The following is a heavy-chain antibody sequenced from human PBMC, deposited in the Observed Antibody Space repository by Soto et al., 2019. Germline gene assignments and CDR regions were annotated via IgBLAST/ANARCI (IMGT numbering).Heavy chain of an antibody. CDR3: AREGQDMATLRFDY. CDR1: GGTFNPVP. J-gene: IGHJ4*02. Sequence: ASVKVSCKASGGTFNPVPVSWVRQAPGQGLEWMGGIFPIFGTTNSAQNLQDRLTITADTSTSTVYMELNSLTSADTAVYFCAREGQDMATLRFDYWGRGTLVTVSS. CDR2: IFPIFGTT. V-gene: IGHV1-69*06. D-gene: IGHD5-12*01.